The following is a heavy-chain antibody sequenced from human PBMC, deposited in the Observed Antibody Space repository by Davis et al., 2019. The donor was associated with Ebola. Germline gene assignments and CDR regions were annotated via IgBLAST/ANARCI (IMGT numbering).Heavy chain of an antibody. D-gene: IGHD1-1*01. CDR2: IKEDGSEK. J-gene: IGHJ2*01. V-gene: IGHV3-7*03. Sequence: GESLKISCAASGFTFRSYWMSWVRQAPGKGLEWVAKIKEDGSEKLEVDSVKGRFTISRDNAKDSLYLQMNSLRAEDTAVYYCVRGGNVLWYFGLWGRGTLVTVSS. CDR1: GFTFRSYW. CDR3: VRGGNVLWYFGL.